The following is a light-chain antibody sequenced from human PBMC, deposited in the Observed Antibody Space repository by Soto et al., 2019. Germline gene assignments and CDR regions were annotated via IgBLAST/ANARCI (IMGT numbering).Light chain of an antibody. CDR3: QHYSASAPWP. Sequence: DIQMTQSPSTLPASVGDRVTITCRASQSVDNCLAWFQQKPGKAPKVLIPKASSLDSGVPSRFSGSGWGTEFTLTITSLQPDDFATYYCQHYSASAPWPFGQGTNVEIQ. J-gene: IGKJ1*01. CDR2: KAS. CDR1: QSVDNC. V-gene: IGKV1-5*03.